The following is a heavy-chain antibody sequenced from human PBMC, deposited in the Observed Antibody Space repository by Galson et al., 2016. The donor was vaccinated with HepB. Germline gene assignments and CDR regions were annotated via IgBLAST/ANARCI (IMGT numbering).Heavy chain of an antibody. J-gene: IGHJ6*02. V-gene: IGHV2-70*20. CDR1: GFSLSTGGVC. Sequence: PALVKPTQTLTLTCTFSGFSLSTGGVCVSWVRQPPGKALEWLALIDWDDDKYYNTSLKTRLTISKDTSKNQVVLTMTNMDPVDTATYYCARSSTGSNSGYYYDGMDVWGQGTTVTVSS. CDR3: ARSSTGSNSGYYYDGMDV. D-gene: IGHD3-16*01. CDR2: IDWDDDK.